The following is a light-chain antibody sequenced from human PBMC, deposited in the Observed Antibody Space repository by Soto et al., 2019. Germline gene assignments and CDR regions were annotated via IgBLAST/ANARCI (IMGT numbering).Light chain of an antibody. Sequence: QSALIQPPSVSGSPGQSVTISCTGTSSDVGSYDYVSWYQQHPGTVPKPMIYNVNTQPSGVSNRFSGSKSGNTASLTISGLQTEDEADYYCCSYTTTSTPFVFGTGTKLTVL. J-gene: IGLJ1*01. V-gene: IGLV2-14*01. CDR1: SSDVGSYDY. CDR3: CSYTTTSTPFV. CDR2: NVN.